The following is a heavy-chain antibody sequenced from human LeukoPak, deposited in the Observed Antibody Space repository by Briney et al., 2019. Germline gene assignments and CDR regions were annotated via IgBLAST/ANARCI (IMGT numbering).Heavy chain of an antibody. D-gene: IGHD3-9*01. V-gene: IGHV3-30*18. CDR3: AKEANYDILTGRWGHYGMDV. CDR1: GFTFSSYG. CDR2: ISYDGSNK. Sequence: GRSLRLSCAASGFTFSSYGMHWVRQAPGKGLEWVAVISYDGSNKYYADSVKGRFTISRDNSKNTLYLQMNSLRAEDTAVYYCAKEANYDILTGRWGHYGMDVWGQGTTVTVSS. J-gene: IGHJ6*02.